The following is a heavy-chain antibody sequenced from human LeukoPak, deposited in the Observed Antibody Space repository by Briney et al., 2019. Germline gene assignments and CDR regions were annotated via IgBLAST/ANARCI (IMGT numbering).Heavy chain of an antibody. Sequence: PGGSLRLSCAASGFPFSSYAMHWVRQAPGKGLEYVSAVCSNAACAYYADSVRGRFTISRDNSKNTVYLQMGNLRVEDTAVYCCVRRDGYNFDYWGQGTLVTVSS. D-gene: IGHD5-24*01. J-gene: IGHJ4*02. CDR3: VRRDGYNFDY. CDR2: VCSNAACA. CDR1: GFPFSSYA. V-gene: IGHV3-64*02.